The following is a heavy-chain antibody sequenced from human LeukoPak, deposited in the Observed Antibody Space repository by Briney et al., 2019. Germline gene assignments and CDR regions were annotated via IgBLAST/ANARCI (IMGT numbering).Heavy chain of an antibody. D-gene: IGHD1-26*01. CDR2: IYPGDSDT. V-gene: IGHV5-51*01. J-gene: IGHJ6*03. CDR3: AKDSGSYSDSNYYYYMDV. CDR1: GYRFTSYW. Sequence: PGESLKISCKGSGYRFTSYWIGWVRQMPGKGLEWMGIIYPGDSDTRYSPSFQGQVTISADKSISTAYLQWSSLKASDTAMYYCAKDSGSYSDSNYYYYMDVWGKGTTVTVSS.